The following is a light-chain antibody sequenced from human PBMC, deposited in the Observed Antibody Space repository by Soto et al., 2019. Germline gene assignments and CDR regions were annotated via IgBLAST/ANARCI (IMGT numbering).Light chain of an antibody. V-gene: IGLV3-21*02. Sequence: SYELTQPPSVSVAPGQTARITCGGNNIGTKSVHWYQQKPGQAPVMVVYDDSDRPSGIPERFSGSKSENTATLTISRVEAGDEADYYCHVWDSSGNHQVFGSGTKLTV. CDR3: HVWDSSGNHQV. CDR1: NIGTKS. CDR2: DDS. J-gene: IGLJ1*01.